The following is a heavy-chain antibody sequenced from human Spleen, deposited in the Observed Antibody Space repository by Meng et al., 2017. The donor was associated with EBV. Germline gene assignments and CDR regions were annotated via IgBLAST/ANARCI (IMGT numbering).Heavy chain of an antibody. CDR3: ASESGRGFTPDY. D-gene: IGHD3-10*01. Sequence: VALLQSGVEGKKPGSSVKVSCRTSGGTFRSDAVSWVRQAPGQGLEWMGGLIPMVGAPHYAQKFQGRVTIIADESTSTHSMELNSLRSEDTAMYYCASESGRGFTPDYWGQGTLVTVSS. CDR1: GGTFRSDA. CDR2: LIPMVGAP. V-gene: IGHV1-69*01. J-gene: IGHJ4*02.